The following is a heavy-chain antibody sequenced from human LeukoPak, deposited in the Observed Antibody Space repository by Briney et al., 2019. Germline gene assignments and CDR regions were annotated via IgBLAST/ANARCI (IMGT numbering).Heavy chain of an antibody. J-gene: IGHJ4*02. D-gene: IGHD6-13*01. Sequence: GGSLRLSCAASGFTFSSYAMSWVRQAPGKGLDWVSAISGGGGSTYYADSVKGRFTISRDNSKSTLYLQMNSLRAEDTAVYYCAEDRMRYSSSWFFDYWGQGTLVTVSS. CDR2: ISGGGGST. CDR1: GFTFSSYA. CDR3: AEDRMRYSSSWFFDY. V-gene: IGHV3-23*01.